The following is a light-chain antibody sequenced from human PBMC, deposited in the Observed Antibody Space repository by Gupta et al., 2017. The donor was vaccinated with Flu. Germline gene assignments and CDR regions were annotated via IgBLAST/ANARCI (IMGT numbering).Light chain of an antibody. CDR1: QSVSNSY. CDR3: QQYGSAPST. Sequence: ELVLTQSPGTLSLSPGERATLSCRASQSVSNSYLAWYQQKPGQAPRLLIYGASSRATGIPDRLSGSGSGTDFTLTIRRLETEDCAVYYGQQYGSAPSTFGQGTRLEMK. V-gene: IGKV3-20*01. J-gene: IGKJ5*01. CDR2: GAS.